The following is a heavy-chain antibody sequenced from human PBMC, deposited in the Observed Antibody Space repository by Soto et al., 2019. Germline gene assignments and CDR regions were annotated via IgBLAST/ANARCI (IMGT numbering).Heavy chain of an antibody. J-gene: IGHJ4*02. D-gene: IGHD3-10*01. V-gene: IGHV6-1*01. CDR3: VREATIVRGIINHIDY. Sequence: SQTLSLTCGISGDSVSSDNAVWNWIRRSPSRGLEWLGRTYYRSQWYTDYAVSVRSRIAINPDTSKNQFSLQLNSVTPEDTAVYYCVREATIVRGIINHIDYWGQGVLVTVSS. CDR1: GDSVSSDNAV. CDR2: TYYRSQWYT.